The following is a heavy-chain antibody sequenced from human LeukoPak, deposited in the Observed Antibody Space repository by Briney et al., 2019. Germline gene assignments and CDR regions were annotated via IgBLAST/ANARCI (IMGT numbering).Heavy chain of an antibody. Sequence: GASVKVSCKVSGYTLTELSMHWVRQAPGQGLEWMGGIIPIFGTANYAQKFQGRVTITADESTSTAYMELSSLRSEDTAVYYCARSRAGYSYGPPDYWGQGTLVTVSS. CDR1: GYTLTELS. J-gene: IGHJ4*02. CDR3: ARSRAGYSYGPPDY. V-gene: IGHV1-69*13. D-gene: IGHD5-18*01. CDR2: IIPIFGTA.